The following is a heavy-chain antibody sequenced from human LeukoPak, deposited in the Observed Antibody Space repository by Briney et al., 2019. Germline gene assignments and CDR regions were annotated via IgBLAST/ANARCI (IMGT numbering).Heavy chain of an antibody. CDR3: AKGGRDGYNSLDY. V-gene: IGHV3-30*18. CDR2: ISYDGSKK. CDR1: GFTLSSYG. J-gene: IGHJ4*02. D-gene: IGHD5-24*01. Sequence: GGSLRLSCAASGFTLSSYGMHWVRQAPGKGLEWVAVISYDGSKKDYADSVKGRFTISRDNSNNTLFLQMNRLSAEDTAVYYCAKGGRDGYNSLDYWGQGTLVIVSS.